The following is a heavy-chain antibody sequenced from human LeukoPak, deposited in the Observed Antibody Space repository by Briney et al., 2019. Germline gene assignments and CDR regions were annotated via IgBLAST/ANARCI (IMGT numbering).Heavy chain of an antibody. V-gene: IGHV1-46*01. CDR2: INPSGGST. D-gene: IGHD6-19*01. Sequence: ASVKVSCKASGYTFTSYYMQWVRQAPGQGLEWMGIINPSGGSTSYAQKFQGRVTMTRDTSTSTVYMEASSLRSEDTAVFYCARAVGVDGTGWHYAFDIWGQGTMVTVSS. CDR1: GYTFTSYY. CDR3: ARAVGVDGTGWHYAFDI. J-gene: IGHJ3*02.